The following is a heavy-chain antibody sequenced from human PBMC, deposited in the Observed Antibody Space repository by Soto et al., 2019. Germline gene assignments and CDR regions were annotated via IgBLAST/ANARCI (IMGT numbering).Heavy chain of an antibody. CDR1: GGSISSSNW. CDR3: ARDIIDDFWSGSVGMDV. V-gene: IGHV4-4*02. J-gene: IGHJ6*02. CDR2: IYHSGST. Sequence: QVQLQESGPGLVKPSGTLSLTCAVSGGSISSSNWWSWVRQPPGKGLEWIGEIYHSGSTNYNPSLKSRVTISVDKSKNQFSLKLSSETAADTAVYYCARDIIDDFWSGSVGMDVWGQGTTVTVSS. D-gene: IGHD3-3*01.